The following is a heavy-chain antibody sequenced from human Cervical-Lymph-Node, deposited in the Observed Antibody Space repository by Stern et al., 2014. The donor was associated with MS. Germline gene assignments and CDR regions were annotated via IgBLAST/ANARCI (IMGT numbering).Heavy chain of an antibody. V-gene: IGHV3-33*01. D-gene: IGHD3-10*01. CDR2: IWYDGSNK. J-gene: IGHJ4*02. CDR3: ARDPRVTGYFDL. Sequence: QVQLVESGGSVVQPGRSLRLSCAASGFTFNTYAMHWVRQAPGKGLESVALIWYDGSNKYYADSVNGRFTISRDNSKNTLFLQMDSLRAEDTAVYYCARDPRVTGYFDLWGQGTLVIVSS. CDR1: GFTFNTYA.